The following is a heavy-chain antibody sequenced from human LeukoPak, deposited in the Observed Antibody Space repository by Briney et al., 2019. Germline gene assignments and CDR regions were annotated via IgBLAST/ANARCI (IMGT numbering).Heavy chain of an antibody. Sequence: GGSLRLSCAASGFTFSSYAMSWVRQAPGKGLEWVSAISGSGGSTYYADSVKGRFTISRDNSKNTLYLQMNSLRAEDTAVYYCAKEVMYDFWSGYYGSYFDYWGQGTLVTVSS. CDR2: ISGSGGST. J-gene: IGHJ4*02. V-gene: IGHV3-23*01. CDR3: AKEVMYDFWSGYYGSYFDY. D-gene: IGHD3-3*01. CDR1: GFTFSSYA.